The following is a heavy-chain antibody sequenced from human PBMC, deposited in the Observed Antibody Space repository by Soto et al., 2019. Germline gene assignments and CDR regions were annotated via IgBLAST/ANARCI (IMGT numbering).Heavy chain of an antibody. CDR3: ARDPGGYRYKFDY. D-gene: IGHD3-16*02. J-gene: IGHJ4*02. Sequence: GGSLRLSCEASGFTFSSYSMNWVRQAPGRGLEWVSYIKRTSDIIYYADSVRGRFTISRDNAKNSLYLQMNSLRDDDTAVYYCARDPGGYRYKFDYWGQGILVTVSS. CDR1: GFTFSSYS. V-gene: IGHV3-48*02. CDR2: IKRTSDII.